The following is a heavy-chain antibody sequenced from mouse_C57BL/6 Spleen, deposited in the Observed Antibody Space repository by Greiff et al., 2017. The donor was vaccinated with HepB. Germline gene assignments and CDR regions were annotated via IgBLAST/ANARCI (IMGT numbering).Heavy chain of an antibody. Sequence: EVKVEESGPGMVKPSQSLSLTCTVTGYSITSGYDWHWIRHFPGNKLEWMGYISYSGSTNYNPSLKSRISITHDTSKNHFFLKLNSVTTEDTATYYCARDGDGYYEGFFAYWGQGTLVTVSA. CDR1: GYSITSGYD. V-gene: IGHV3-1*01. CDR2: ISYSGST. J-gene: IGHJ3*01. D-gene: IGHD2-3*01. CDR3: ARDGDGYYEGFFAY.